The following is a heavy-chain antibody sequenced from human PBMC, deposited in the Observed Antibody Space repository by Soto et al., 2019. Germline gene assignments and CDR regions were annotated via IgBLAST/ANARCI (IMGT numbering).Heavy chain of an antibody. CDR3: AKRTLLAYYYYGMDV. J-gene: IGHJ6*02. CDR2: ISGSGGST. CDR1: GFTFSSYA. V-gene: IGHV3-23*01. D-gene: IGHD5-12*01. Sequence: GGSLRLSCAASGFTFSSYAMSWVRQAPGKGLEWVSAISGSGGSTYYADSVKGRFTISRDNSKNTLYLQMNSLRAEDTAVYYCAKRTLLAYYYYGMDVWGQGTTVTVSS.